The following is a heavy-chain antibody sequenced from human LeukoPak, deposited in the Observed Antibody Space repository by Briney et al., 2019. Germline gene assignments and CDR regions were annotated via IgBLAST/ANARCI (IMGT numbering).Heavy chain of an antibody. CDR2: IYTSGST. D-gene: IGHD6-13*01. V-gene: IGHV4-61*02. CDR1: GGSISSGSYY. CDR3: ARARIPSIAAAGTTFQNWFDP. J-gene: IGHJ5*02. Sequence: SETLSLTCTVSGGSISSGSYYWSWIRQPAGKGLEWIGRIYTSGSTNYNPSLKSRVTIPVDTSKNQFSLKLSSVTAADTAVYYCARARIPSIAAAGTTFQNWFDPWGQGTLVTVSS.